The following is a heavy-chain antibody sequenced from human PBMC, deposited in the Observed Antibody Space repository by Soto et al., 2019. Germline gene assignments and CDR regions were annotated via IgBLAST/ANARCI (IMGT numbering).Heavy chain of an antibody. V-gene: IGHV3-30-3*01. Sequence: QVQLVESGGGVVQPGRSLRLSCAASGFTFSSYAMHWVRQAPGKGLEWVAVISYDGSNKYYADSVKGRFTISRDNSKNTRYLQMNSLRAEDTAVYYCARSRAYCSSTSCYKVRGYYFDYWGQGTLVTVSS. CDR2: ISYDGSNK. D-gene: IGHD2-2*02. J-gene: IGHJ4*02. CDR3: ARSRAYCSSTSCYKVRGYYFDY. CDR1: GFTFSSYA.